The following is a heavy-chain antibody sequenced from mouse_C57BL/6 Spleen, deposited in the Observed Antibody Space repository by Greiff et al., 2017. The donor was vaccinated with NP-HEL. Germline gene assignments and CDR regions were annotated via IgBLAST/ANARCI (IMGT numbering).Heavy chain of an antibody. CDR2: IDPNSGGT. J-gene: IGHJ4*01. Sequence: QVQLKQPGAELVKPGASVKLSCKASGYTFTSYWMHWVKQRPGRGLEWIGRIDPNSGGTKYNEKFKSKATLTVDKPSSTAYMQLSSLTSEDSAVYYCAREATVDYYAMDYWGQGTSVTVSS. CDR3: AREATVDYYAMDY. V-gene: IGHV1-72*01. CDR1: GYTFTSYW. D-gene: IGHD1-1*01.